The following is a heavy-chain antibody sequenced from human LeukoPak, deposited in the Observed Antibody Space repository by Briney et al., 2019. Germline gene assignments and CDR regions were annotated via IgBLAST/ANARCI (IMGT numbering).Heavy chain of an antibody. CDR1: GFTFNNFW. J-gene: IGHJ5*02. Sequence: GGSLRLSCAASGFTFNNFWINWVRQAPGKGLEWVSSISSSSSYIYYADSVKGRFTISRDNAKNSLYLQMNSLRAEDTAVYYCARDPWVVDYDFWSGYSNWFDPWGQGTLVTVSS. CDR3: ARDPWVVDYDFWSGYSNWFDP. CDR2: ISSSSSYI. V-gene: IGHV3-21*01. D-gene: IGHD3-3*01.